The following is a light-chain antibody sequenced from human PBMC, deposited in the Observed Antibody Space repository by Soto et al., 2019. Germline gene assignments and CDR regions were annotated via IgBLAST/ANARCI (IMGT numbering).Light chain of an antibody. V-gene: IGKV1-27*01. CDR1: QGISNY. CDR2: AAS. CDR3: QKYNSPPRT. J-gene: IGKJ1*01. Sequence: DIQMTQSPPSLSASVVDIVTITCLASQGISNYLAWYQQKPGELPKLVIYAASILQTGVPSRFSGSGSGTDFSLTISSLQPEDVATYFCQKYNSPPRTFGQGTKVDIK.